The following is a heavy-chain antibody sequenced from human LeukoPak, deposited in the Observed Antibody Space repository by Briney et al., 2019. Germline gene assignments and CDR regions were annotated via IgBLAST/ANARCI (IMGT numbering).Heavy chain of an antibody. CDR2: IRYDGSNK. CDR3: AKGVTIFGVVIMGYFDY. Sequence: SGGSLRLSCAASGFTFSSYGMHWVRQAPGKGLEWVAFIRYDGSNKYYADSVKGRFTISRDNSKNTLYLQMSSLRTEDTAMYYCAKGVTIFGVVIMGYFDYWGQGTLVTVSS. D-gene: IGHD3-3*01. V-gene: IGHV3-30*02. CDR1: GFTFSSYG. J-gene: IGHJ4*02.